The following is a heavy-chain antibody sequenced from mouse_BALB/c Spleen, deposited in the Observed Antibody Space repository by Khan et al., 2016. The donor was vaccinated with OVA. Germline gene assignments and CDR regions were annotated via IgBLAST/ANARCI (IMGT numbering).Heavy chain of an antibody. D-gene: IGHD1-1*01. J-gene: IGHJ3*01. CDR3: TRLAYYYDSEGFAY. Sequence: EVQLVESGGDLVKPGGSLKLSCAASGFTFSTYGMSWVRQTPDKRLEWVATVSTGGGYTYYPDSVKGRFTISRDNAKNTLYLQMSGLKSEDTVMFYCTRLAYYYDSEGFAYRGQGTLVTVSA. CDR2: VSTGGGYT. V-gene: IGHV5-6*01. CDR1: GFTFSTYG.